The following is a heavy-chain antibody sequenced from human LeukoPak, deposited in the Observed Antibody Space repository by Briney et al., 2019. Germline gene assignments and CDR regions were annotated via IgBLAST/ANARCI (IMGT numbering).Heavy chain of an antibody. V-gene: IGHV4-59*01. D-gene: IGHD3-10*01. CDR3: ARAPRQYYYGSGSFRGGWFDP. CDR1: GGSISSYY. J-gene: IGHJ5*02. Sequence: SETLSLTCTVSGGSISSYYWSWIRQPPGKGLEWIGYIYYSGSTNYNPSLKSRVTISVDTSKNQFSLKLSSVTAADTAVYYCARAPRQYYYGSGSFRGGWFDPWGQGTLVTVSS. CDR2: IYYSGST.